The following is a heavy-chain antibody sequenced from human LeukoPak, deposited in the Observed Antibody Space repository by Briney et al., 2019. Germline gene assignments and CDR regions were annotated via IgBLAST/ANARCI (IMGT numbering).Heavy chain of an antibody. CDR3: ARDLYYYDSSGYYYYYYGMDV. D-gene: IGHD3-22*01. CDR2: IWYDGSNK. J-gene: IGHJ6*02. V-gene: IGHV3-33*01. CDR1: GFTFSSYG. Sequence: PGRSLRLSCGASGFTFSSYGMHWVRQAPGKGLEWVAFIWYDGSNKYYADSVRGRFTISRDNSKNTLYLQMNSLRAEDTAVYYCARDLYYYDSSGYYYYYYGMDVWGQGTTVTVSS.